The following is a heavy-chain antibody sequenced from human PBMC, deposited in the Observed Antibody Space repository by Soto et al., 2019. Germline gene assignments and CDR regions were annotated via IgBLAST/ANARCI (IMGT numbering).Heavy chain of an antibody. Sequence: PGESLKISCKGSGYSFTSYWIGWVRQMPGKGLEWMGIIYPGDFDTRYSPSFQGQVTISADKSISTAYLQWSSLKASDTAMYYCARRYCSSTSCQNFDYWGQGTLVTVSS. CDR3: ARRYCSSTSCQNFDY. V-gene: IGHV5-51*01. D-gene: IGHD2-2*01. CDR1: GYSFTSYW. CDR2: IYPGDFDT. J-gene: IGHJ4*02.